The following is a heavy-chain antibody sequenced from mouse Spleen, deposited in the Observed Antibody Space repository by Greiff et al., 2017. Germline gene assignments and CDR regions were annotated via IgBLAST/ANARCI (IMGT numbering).Heavy chain of an antibody. J-gene: IGHJ2*01. CDR1: GFTFSSYA. D-gene: IGHD1-2*01. CDR3: ARQGGYGYNYFDY. V-gene: IGHV5-9-3*01. Sequence: VQLKQSGGGLVKPGGSLKLSCAASGFTFSSYAMSWVRQTPEKRLEWVATISSGGSYTYYPDSVKGRFTISRDNAKNTLYLQMSSLRSEDTAMYYCARQGGYGYNYFDYWGQGTTLTVSS. CDR2: ISSGGSYT.